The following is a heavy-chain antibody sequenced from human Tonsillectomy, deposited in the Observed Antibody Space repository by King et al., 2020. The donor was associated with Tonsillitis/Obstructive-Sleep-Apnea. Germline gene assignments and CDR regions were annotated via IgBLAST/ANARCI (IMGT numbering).Heavy chain of an antibody. Sequence: VQLVESGAEVKKPGESLKISCKGSGYSFSEYWIAWVRQMPGKGLEWMGIIYPDDSDTRYSPSFQGQVTMSVDKSITTAYLQWSSLKASDTAIYYCAGRRDVVVPAAIAGWFDPWGQGTLVTVSS. V-gene: IGHV5-51*01. J-gene: IGHJ5*02. CDR2: IYPDDSDT. CDR1: GYSFSEYW. D-gene: IGHD2-2*02. CDR3: AGRRDVVVPAAIAGWFDP.